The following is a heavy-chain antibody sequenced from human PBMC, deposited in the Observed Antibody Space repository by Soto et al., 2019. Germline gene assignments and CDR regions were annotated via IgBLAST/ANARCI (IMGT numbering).Heavy chain of an antibody. D-gene: IGHD3-16*01. CDR1: GITFTSSA. CDR3: AKDSPGWGFDY. V-gene: IGHV3-23*04. CDR2: FSDSGGSA. Sequence: EVQLVESGGGLVQPGGSLRLSCVASGITFTSSAMSWVRQAPGKGLQWVSGFSDSGGSAYQADSVKGRFTISRDNSKNTLYLQMYNLRHDDTAVYYCAKDSPGWGFDYRGQGTLVTVSS. J-gene: IGHJ4*02.